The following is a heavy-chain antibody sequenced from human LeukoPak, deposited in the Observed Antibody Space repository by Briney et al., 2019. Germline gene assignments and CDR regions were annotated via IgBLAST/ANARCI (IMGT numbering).Heavy chain of an antibody. CDR2: IYYSGST. CDR1: GGSISSYY. J-gene: IGHJ4*02. CDR3: AGHYYDSSGYFTTTSIFDY. V-gene: IGHV4-59*01. D-gene: IGHD3-22*01. Sequence: PSEALSHTCTVSGGSISSYYWSWIRQPPGKGLEWIGYIYYSGSTNYNPSLKSRVTISVDTSKNQFSLKLSSVTAADTAVYYCAGHYYDSSGYFTTTSIFDYWGQGTLVTVSS.